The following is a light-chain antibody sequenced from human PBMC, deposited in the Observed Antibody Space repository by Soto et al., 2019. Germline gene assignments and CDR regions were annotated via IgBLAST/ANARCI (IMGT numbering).Light chain of an antibody. CDR3: SSYTSSSKV. CDR2: EVS. J-gene: IGLJ3*02. V-gene: IGLV2-14*01. CDR1: SSDVGGYNY. Sequence: QSALTQPASVSGSPGQSITISCTGTSSDVGGYNYVSWYQQHPGKPPKLMIYEVSNRPSGVSNRFSGSKSGNTASLTISGLQAEDEADYYCSSYTSSSKVFGGGTKVTVL.